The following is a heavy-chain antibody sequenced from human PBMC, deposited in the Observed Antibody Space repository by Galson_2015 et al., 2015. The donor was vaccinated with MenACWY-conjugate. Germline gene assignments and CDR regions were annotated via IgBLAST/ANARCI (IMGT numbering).Heavy chain of an antibody. D-gene: IGHD2-8*02. CDR1: GAPITSSDYY. Sequence: SETLSLTCTASGAPITSSDYYGGWIRQSPGMGFEWIGTVFYSGTTYYNPSLKSRVTISVDTSKNQISLNLNSATAADTAVYYCARESSYCPGGTFAYFWGQGTLVTVSS. CDR2: VFYSGTT. V-gene: IGHV4-39*07. CDR3: ARESSYCPGGTFAYF. J-gene: IGHJ4*02.